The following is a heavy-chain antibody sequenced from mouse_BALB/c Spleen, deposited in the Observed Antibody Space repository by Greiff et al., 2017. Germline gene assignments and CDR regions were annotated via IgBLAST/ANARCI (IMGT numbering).Heavy chain of an antibody. CDR1: GYTFTDYN. Sequence: VQLKESGPELVKPGASVKIPCKASGYTFTDYNMDWVKQSHGKSLEWIGDINPNNGGTIYNQKFKGKATLTVDKSSSTAYMELRSLTSEDTAVYYCAPGNYYGGFAYWGQGTLVTVSA. J-gene: IGHJ3*01. CDR3: APGNYYGGFAY. CDR2: INPNNGGT. D-gene: IGHD1-1*01. V-gene: IGHV1-18*01.